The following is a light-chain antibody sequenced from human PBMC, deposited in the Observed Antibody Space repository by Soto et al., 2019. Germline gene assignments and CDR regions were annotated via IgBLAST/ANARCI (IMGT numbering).Light chain of an antibody. J-gene: IGKJ5*01. CDR3: QQYGDSLPIT. V-gene: IGKV3-20*01. Sequence: EIVMTQSPATLSVSPGERATLSCRTSQSVRSDYLAWYQQTPGQAPRLLVYGASNRAAGVPDRFSGGGSGTDFTLTISRLEPEDFAVYYCQQYGDSLPITFGQGTRLEIK. CDR1: QSVRSDY. CDR2: GAS.